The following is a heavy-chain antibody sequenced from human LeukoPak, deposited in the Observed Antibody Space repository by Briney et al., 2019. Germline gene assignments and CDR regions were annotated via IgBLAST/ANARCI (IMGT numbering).Heavy chain of an antibody. Sequence: SSETLSLTCTVSGGSISSSSYYWGWIRQPPGKGLEWIGSIYYSGSTYYNPSLKSRVTISVDTSKNQFSLKLSSVTAADTAVYYCASRSGKTYYYDSSGYYFDYWGQGTLVTVSS. D-gene: IGHD3-22*01. CDR3: ASRSGKTYYYDSSGYYFDY. V-gene: IGHV4-39*07. CDR1: GGSISSSSYY. J-gene: IGHJ4*02. CDR2: IYYSGST.